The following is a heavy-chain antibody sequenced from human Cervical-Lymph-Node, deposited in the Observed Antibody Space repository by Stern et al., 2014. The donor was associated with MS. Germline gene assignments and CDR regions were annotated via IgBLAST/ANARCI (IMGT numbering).Heavy chain of an antibody. CDR1: GYTFINYD. V-gene: IGHV1-8*01. CDR3: VRGGFSYGYGLDA. Sequence: VHLVESGSEVRKPGASVKVSCQASGYTFINYDIFWVRQATGQGLEWMGWMNPNNANTGHAQKFQGRVTMTRNTSINTAYMELSSLRSDDTAVYYCVRGGFSYGYGLDAWGQGTAVTVSS. CDR2: MNPNNANT. D-gene: IGHD5-18*01. J-gene: IGHJ6*02.